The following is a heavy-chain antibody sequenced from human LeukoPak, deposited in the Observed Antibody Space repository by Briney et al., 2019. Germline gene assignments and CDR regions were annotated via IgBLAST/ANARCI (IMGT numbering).Heavy chain of an antibody. J-gene: IGHJ4*02. CDR2: ISNGGITT. CDR3: VKLTSGSGSKFGFDS. V-gene: IGHV3-23*01. Sequence: GGSLRLSCAASGFTFGTYAMSWVRQTPGKSLEWVSIISNGGITTYYADSVRGRFTISRDNSKNRLYLQMSSLRAEDTAVYYCVKLTSGSGSKFGFDSWGQGTLVTVSS. D-gene: IGHD6-19*01. CDR1: GFTFGTYA.